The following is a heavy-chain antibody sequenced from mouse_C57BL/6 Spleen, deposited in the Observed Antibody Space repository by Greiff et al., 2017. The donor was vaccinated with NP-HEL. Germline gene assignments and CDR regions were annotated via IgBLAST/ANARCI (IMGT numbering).Heavy chain of an antibody. CDR2: IDPEDGDT. D-gene: IGHD1-1*01. CDR3: TPNTTVRSYWYFDV. CDR1: GFNIKDYY. V-gene: IGHV14-1*01. Sequence: VQLQQSGAELVRPGASVKLSCTASGFNIKDYYMHWVKQRPEQGLEWIGRIDPEDGDTEYAPKFQGKATMTADTSSNTAYLQPSSLTSEDTAVYYCTPNTTVRSYWYFDVWGTGTTVTVSS. J-gene: IGHJ1*03.